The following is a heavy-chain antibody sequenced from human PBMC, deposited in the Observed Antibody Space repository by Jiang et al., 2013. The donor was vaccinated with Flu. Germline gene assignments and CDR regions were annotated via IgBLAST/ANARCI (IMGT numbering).Heavy chain of an antibody. V-gene: IGHV5-51*01. CDR3: ARLQAYYGPRDDGMDV. CDR1: GYSFTSYW. D-gene: IGHD3-10*01. J-gene: IGHJ6*04. CDR2: IYPGDSDT. Sequence: GAEVKKPGESLKISCKGSGYSFTSYWIGWVRQMPGKGLEWMGIIYPGDSDTRYSPSFQGQVTISADTSISTAYLQWSSLKASDTAMYYCARLQAYYGPRDDGMDVWGKGTTVTVSS.